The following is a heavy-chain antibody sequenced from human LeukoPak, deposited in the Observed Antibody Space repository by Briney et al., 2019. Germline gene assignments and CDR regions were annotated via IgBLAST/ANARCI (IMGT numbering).Heavy chain of an antibody. Sequence: GGPLRLSCAASGFTFSSYAMHWVRQAPGKGLEYVSAISSNGGSTYYANSVKGRFTISRDNSKNTLYLQMGSLRAEDMAVYYCARDMGSSWTHYFDYWGQGTLVTVSS. CDR2: ISSNGGST. CDR3: ARDMGSSWTHYFDY. J-gene: IGHJ4*02. D-gene: IGHD6-13*01. V-gene: IGHV3-64*01. CDR1: GFTFSSYA.